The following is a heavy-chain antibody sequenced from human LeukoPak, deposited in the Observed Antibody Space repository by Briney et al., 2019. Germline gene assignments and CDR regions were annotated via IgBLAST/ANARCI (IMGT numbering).Heavy chain of an antibody. V-gene: IGHV1-8*03. Sequence: ASVKVSCKASGYTFTSYDINWVRQATGQGLEWMGWMNHNSGNTGYAQKFQGRVTITRNTSISTAYMELSSLRSEDTAVYYCARGYSGYDGPYYYYYMDVWGKGTTATVSS. CDR2: MNHNSGNT. CDR3: ARGYSGYDGPYYYYYMDV. J-gene: IGHJ6*03. D-gene: IGHD5-12*01. CDR1: GYTFTSYD.